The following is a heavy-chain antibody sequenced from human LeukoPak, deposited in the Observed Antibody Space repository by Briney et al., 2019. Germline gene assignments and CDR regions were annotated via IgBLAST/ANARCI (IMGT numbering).Heavy chain of an antibody. CDR2: IWYDGSNK. CDR3: ARDRTMATITPLDY. D-gene: IGHD5-12*01. J-gene: IGHJ4*02. CDR1: GFTFSSYG. Sequence: GGSLRLSCAASGFTFSSYGMHWVRQAPGKGLEWVAVIWYDGSNKYYADSVKGRFTISRDNSKNTLYLQMNSLRAEDTAVYYCARDRTMATITPLDYWAREPWSPSPQ. V-gene: IGHV3-33*01.